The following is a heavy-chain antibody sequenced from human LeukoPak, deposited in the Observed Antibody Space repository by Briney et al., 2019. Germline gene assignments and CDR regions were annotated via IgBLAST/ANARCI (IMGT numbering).Heavy chain of an antibody. V-gene: IGHV4-59*11. Sequence: SETLSLTCTVSGGSISSHYWSWIRQPPGKGLEWIGYIYYSGSTNYNPSLKSRVTISVDTSKNQFSLKLSSVTVADTAVYYCAREITIFGVVTQYYFDYWGQGTLVTVSS. J-gene: IGHJ4*02. CDR2: IYYSGST. D-gene: IGHD3-3*01. CDR3: AREITIFGVVTQYYFDY. CDR1: GGSISSHY.